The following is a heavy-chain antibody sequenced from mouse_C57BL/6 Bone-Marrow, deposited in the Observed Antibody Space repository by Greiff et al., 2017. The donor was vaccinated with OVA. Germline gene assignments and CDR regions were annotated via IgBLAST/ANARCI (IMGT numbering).Heavy chain of an antibody. CDR2: IDPSDSYT. J-gene: IGHJ2*01. D-gene: IGHD2-13*01. V-gene: IGHV1-69*01. Sequence: QVQLKQSGAELVMPGASVKLSCKASGYTFTSYWMHWVKQRPGQGLEWIGEIDPSDSYTNYNQKFKGKSTLPVDKSSSTAYMQLSSLTSEDSAVYYCARKGLLYYFDYWGQGTTLTVSS. CDR1: GYTFTSYW. CDR3: ARKGLLYYFDY.